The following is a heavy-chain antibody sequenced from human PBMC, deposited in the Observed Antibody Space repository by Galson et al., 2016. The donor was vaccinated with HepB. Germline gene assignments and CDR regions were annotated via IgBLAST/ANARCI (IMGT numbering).Heavy chain of an antibody. V-gene: IGHV1-18*01. CDR3: ARTAPGTVCYFAH. CDR2: ISANNGNT. J-gene: IGHJ4*02. CDR1: GYSFGSFG. Sequence: SVKVSCKASGYSFGSFGLSWVRLAPGQGPQWMGWISANNGNTKYAQKLQGRVTMTTDTSTSSAYMYLRALMADDTAVYYCARTAPGTVCYFAHWGQGTLVTVSS. D-gene: IGHD2-8*01.